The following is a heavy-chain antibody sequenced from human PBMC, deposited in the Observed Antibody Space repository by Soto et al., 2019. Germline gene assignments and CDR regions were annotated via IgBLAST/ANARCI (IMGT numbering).Heavy chain of an antibody. CDR3: ARGGMGCSGGSCSSSFDS. Sequence: QVQLQQWGAGLLKPSETLSLTCAVYGGSFSGYYWSWIRQPPGKGLEWIGEINHSGSTNYNPSLKSRVTISVATSKNQFSLKLSAVTAADTAVYYCARGGMGCSGGSCSSSFDSWGQGTLVTVSS. J-gene: IGHJ4*02. V-gene: IGHV4-34*01. CDR1: GGSFSGYY. D-gene: IGHD2-15*01. CDR2: INHSGST.